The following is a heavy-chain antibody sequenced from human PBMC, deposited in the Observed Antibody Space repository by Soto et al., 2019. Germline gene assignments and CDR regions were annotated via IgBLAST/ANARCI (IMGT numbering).Heavy chain of an antibody. J-gene: IGHJ6*02. V-gene: IGHV1-2*04. D-gene: IGHD2-15*01. CDR1: GYAFTGYY. Sequence: GASVKVCFKASGYAFTGYYMHLVRQAPGQGLARMGWINPNSGGTNYAQKFQGWVTMTRDTSISTAYMELSRLRSDDTAVYYCARDGSVVGRLVNSYHYGMDVWGQGTPVTVSS. CDR2: INPNSGGT. CDR3: ARDGSVVGRLVNSYHYGMDV.